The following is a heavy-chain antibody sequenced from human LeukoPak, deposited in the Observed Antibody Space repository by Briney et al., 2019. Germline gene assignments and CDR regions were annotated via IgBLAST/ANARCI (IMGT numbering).Heavy chain of an antibody. CDR1: GFTFSSYG. Sequence: PGGSLRLSCAASGFTFSSYGMSWVRQAPGKGLEWVSAISGSGGSTYYADSVKGRFTISRDNAKNSLYLQMNSLRAEDTAVYYCASEGWLPPLGLDYYMDVWGKGTTVTVSS. D-gene: IGHD3-22*01. CDR2: ISGSGGST. V-gene: IGHV3-23*01. CDR3: ASEGWLPPLGLDYYMDV. J-gene: IGHJ6*03.